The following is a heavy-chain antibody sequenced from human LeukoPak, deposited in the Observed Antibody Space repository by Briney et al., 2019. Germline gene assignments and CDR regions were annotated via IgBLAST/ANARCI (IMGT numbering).Heavy chain of an antibody. CDR3: AKFSH. Sequence: GGSLRLSCAASGFTFSSYGMHWVRQAPGKGLEWVAVISYDGSNKYYADSVKGRFTISRDNSKNTLYLQMSSLRAEDTAVYYCAKFSHWGQGTLVTVSS. V-gene: IGHV3-30*18. CDR2: ISYDGSNK. CDR1: GFTFSSYG. D-gene: IGHD2/OR15-2a*01. J-gene: IGHJ4*02.